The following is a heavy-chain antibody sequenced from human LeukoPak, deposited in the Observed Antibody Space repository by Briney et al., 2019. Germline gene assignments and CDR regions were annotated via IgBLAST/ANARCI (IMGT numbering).Heavy chain of an antibody. J-gene: IGHJ4*02. D-gene: IGHD6-13*01. CDR2: IYSGGST. Sequence: PGGSLRLSCAASGFTVSSNYMSWVRQAPGKGLEWVSVIYSGGSTYYADSVKGRFTISRDNSKNTLYLQMNSLRAEDTAVYYCARDLAAAGTDYRGQGTLVTVSS. CDR3: ARDLAAAGTDY. V-gene: IGHV3-66*01. CDR1: GFTVSSNY.